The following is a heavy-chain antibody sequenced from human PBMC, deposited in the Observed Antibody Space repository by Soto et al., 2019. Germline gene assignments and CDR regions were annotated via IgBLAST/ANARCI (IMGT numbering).Heavy chain of an antibody. CDR2: VHSSGIT. Sequence: KPSETLSLTCTVSGGSVSNDNFYWSWIRQPPGKGLEWIGYVHSSGITNYNPSLKRRVTISVDTSRNQFSLRLSSVTAADTAVYYCARGLTMGQLPSHLDHWGQGTLVTVSS. CDR1: GGSVSNDNFY. V-gene: IGHV4-61*01. CDR3: ARGLTMGQLPSHLDH. J-gene: IGHJ5*02. D-gene: IGHD3-16*01.